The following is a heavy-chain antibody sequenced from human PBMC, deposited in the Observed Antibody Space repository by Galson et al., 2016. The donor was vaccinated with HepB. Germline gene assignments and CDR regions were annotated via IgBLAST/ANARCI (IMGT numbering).Heavy chain of an antibody. Sequence: SETLSLTCTVSGASISSYYWSWIRQPPGKGLEWIGCISPSGSTNYNPSLKSRVTISIDTSKNQFSLKLSSVTAADTAVYYCASLTSGGFGELFFGPFDIWGQGTIVTVSS. J-gene: IGHJ3*02. CDR3: ASLTSGGFGELFFGPFDI. CDR1: GASISSYY. CDR2: ISPSGST. V-gene: IGHV4-59*01. D-gene: IGHD3-10*01.